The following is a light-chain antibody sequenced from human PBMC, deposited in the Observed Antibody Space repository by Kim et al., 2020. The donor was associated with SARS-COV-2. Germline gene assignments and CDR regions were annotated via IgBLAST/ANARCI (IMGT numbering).Light chain of an antibody. CDR1: KLGDKY. J-gene: IGLJ1*01. Sequence: VSPGQTASITCSGDKLGDKYASWYQQKPGPSPVVVIFRDNRRPSGIPERFSGSNSGNTATLTISGTQAMDEADYYCQAWDSSIYVFGTGTKVTVL. CDR3: QAWDSSIYV. CDR2: RDN. V-gene: IGLV3-1*01.